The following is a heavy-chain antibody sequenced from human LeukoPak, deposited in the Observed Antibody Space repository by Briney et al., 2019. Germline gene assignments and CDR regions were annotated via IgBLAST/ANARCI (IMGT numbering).Heavy chain of an antibody. CDR2: ISYDGSNK. J-gene: IGHJ4*02. Sequence: GGSLRLSCAASGFTFSSYGMHWVRQAPGKGLEWVAVISYDGSNKYYADSVKGRFTISRDNSKNTLYLQMNSLRAEDTAVYYCAKMNYYGSGSYSLGHYFDYWGQGTLVTVSS. D-gene: IGHD3-10*01. V-gene: IGHV3-30*18. CDR1: GFTFSSYG. CDR3: AKMNYYGSGSYSLGHYFDY.